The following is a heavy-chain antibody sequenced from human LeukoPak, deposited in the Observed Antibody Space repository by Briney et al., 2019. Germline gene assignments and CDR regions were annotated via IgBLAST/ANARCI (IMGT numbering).Heavy chain of an antibody. CDR2: IYTSGST. Sequence: SETLSLTCTVSGGSISSYYWSWIRQPAGKGLEWIGRIYTSGSTDYNPSLKSRDTMSVDTSKNQFSLKLSSVTAADTAVYYCARDRVSGWSHLDLGLWGQGTLVTVSS. V-gene: IGHV4-4*07. D-gene: IGHD1-1*01. CDR3: ARDRVSGWSHLDLGL. CDR1: GGSISSYY. J-gene: IGHJ4*02.